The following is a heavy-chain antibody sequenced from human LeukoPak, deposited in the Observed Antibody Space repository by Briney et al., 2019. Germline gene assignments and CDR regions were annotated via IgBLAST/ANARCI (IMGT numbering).Heavy chain of an antibody. V-gene: IGHV3-33*06. CDR1: GFTFSSYG. CDR3: AKDGSGGGWKWFDP. J-gene: IGHJ5*02. Sequence: PGRSLRLSCAASGFTFSSYGFHWVRQAPGKGLEWVAVIWYDGSNKYYADSVEGRFTISRDSSKNTLYLQMNSLRAEDTAVYYCAKDGSGGGWKWFDPWGQGTLVTVSS. D-gene: IGHD2-15*01. CDR2: IWYDGSNK.